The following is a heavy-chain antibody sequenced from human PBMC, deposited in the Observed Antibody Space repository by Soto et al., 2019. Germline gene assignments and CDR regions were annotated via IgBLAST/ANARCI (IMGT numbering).Heavy chain of an antibody. CDR1: GYTFTSYD. D-gene: IGHD4-4*01. CDR3: ARGAGLQLYYYYYYMEV. Sequence: ASVKVSCKASGYTFTSYDINWVRQATGQGLEWMGWMNPNSGNTGYAQKFQGRVTMTRNTSISTAYMELSSLRSEDTAVCYCARGAGLQLYYYYYYMEVWGKGTTVTSP. V-gene: IGHV1-8*01. J-gene: IGHJ6*03. CDR2: MNPNSGNT.